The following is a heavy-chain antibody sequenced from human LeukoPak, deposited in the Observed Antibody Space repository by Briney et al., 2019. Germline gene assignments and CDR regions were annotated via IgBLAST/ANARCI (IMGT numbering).Heavy chain of an antibody. Sequence: SETLSLTCIVSGVSISSDNYSGWIRQSPGKGLELIGSVHFSGATHYNPSLKSRVAITLDTSKNQFSLKLNSVTAADTAIYYCAKHRMWLVGLESWGQGTLVTVSS. J-gene: IGHJ1*01. D-gene: IGHD6-19*01. CDR1: GVSISSDNY. V-gene: IGHV4-39*01. CDR3: AKHRMWLVGLES. CDR2: VHFSGAT.